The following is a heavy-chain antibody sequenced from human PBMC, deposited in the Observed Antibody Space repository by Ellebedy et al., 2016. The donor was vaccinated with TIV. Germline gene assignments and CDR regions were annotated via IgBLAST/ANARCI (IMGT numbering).Heavy chain of an antibody. CDR1: GYDFTTFW. CDR2: IFPGDSDT. Sequence: GESLKISCKASGYDFTTFWIGWVRQMPGRGLEWMGIIFPGDSDTRYSPSFEGQVTITADQSTSTTYLHRRSLRAPDTAMYFCARHGHGGKSSDSWGQGTLVTVSS. J-gene: IGHJ4*02. D-gene: IGHD4-23*01. CDR3: ARHGHGGKSSDS. V-gene: IGHV5-51*01.